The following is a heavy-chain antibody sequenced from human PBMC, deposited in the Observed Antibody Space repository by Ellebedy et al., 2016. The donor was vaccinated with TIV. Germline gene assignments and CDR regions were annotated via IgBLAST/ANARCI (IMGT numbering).Heavy chain of an antibody. V-gene: IGHV4-31*03. J-gene: IGHJ4*02. CDR3: ARAPYIVVVTAFDY. CDR1: GGSISSGGYY. Sequence: LRLXXTVSGGSISSGGYYWSWIRQHPGKGLEWIGYIYYSGSTYYNPSLKSRVTISVDTSKNQFSLKLSSVTAADTAVYYCARAPYIVVVTAFDYWGQGTLVTVSS. CDR2: IYYSGST. D-gene: IGHD2-21*02.